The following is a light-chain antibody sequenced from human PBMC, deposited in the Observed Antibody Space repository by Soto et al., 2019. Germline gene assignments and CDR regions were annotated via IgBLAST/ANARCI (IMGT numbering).Light chain of an antibody. CDR2: GNS. CDR3: QSYDSSLSGYV. CDR1: SSNIGAGYD. J-gene: IGLJ1*01. V-gene: IGLV1-40*01. Sequence: QSVLTQPPSGSGAPGQRVTISFTGSSSNIGAGYDVHWYQQLPGTAPKVLIYGNSNRPSGVPDRFAGSKSGTSASLAITGLEAEDEADYYCQSYDSSLSGYVFGTGTKVTVL.